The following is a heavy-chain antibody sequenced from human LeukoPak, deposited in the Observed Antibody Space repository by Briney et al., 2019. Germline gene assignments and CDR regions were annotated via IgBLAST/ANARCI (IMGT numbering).Heavy chain of an antibody. CDR2: INHSGST. CDR3: AREGRIRLAVGAFDI. D-gene: IGHD3-16*01. V-gene: IGHV4-34*01. Sequence: SETLSLTCAVYGRSFSGYYWSWIRQPPGKGLEWIGEINHSGSTNYNPSLKSRVTISVDTSKNQFSLKLSSVTAADTAVYYCAREGRIRLAVGAFDIWGQGTMVTVSS. CDR1: GRSFSGYY. J-gene: IGHJ3*02.